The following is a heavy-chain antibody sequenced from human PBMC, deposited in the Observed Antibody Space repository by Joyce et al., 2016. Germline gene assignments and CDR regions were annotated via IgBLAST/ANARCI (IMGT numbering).Heavy chain of an antibody. V-gene: IGHV4-34*01. CDR1: GGPFRGFF. J-gene: IGHJ4*02. Sequence: QVQLQQWGAGLLKPSETLSLTCGVSGGPFRGFFWTWVRQPPGKGLEWIGDITNSEATNYNPSLKSRITFSVDTSKNQFSLKLTSLSAADTAVYYCARSQWLAPLMYWGQGTPVTVSS. CDR3: ARSQWLAPLMY. CDR2: ITNSEAT. D-gene: IGHD6-19*01.